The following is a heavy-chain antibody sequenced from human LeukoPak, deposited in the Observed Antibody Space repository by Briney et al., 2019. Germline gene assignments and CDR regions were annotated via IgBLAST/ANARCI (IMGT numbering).Heavy chain of an antibody. Sequence: GGSLRLSCAASGFTFDDYAMHWVRQAPGMGLEWVSGISWNSGSIGYADSVKGRFTISRDNAKNSLYLQMNSLRAEDTALYYCARGPDLWFGTDYWGQGTLVTVSS. CDR3: ARGPDLWFGTDY. V-gene: IGHV3-9*01. J-gene: IGHJ4*02. CDR1: GFTFDDYA. CDR2: ISWNSGSI. D-gene: IGHD3-10*01.